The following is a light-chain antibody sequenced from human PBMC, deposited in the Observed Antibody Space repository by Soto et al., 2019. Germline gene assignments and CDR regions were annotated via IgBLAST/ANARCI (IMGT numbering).Light chain of an antibody. V-gene: IGKV3-15*01. CDR3: QQYYNWWT. CDR2: GAS. Sequence: EIVMTQSPATLSVSPGDRATLSFRASQSVGSNLAWYQQKPGQAPRLLIYGASTRVTGIPARFSGSGSGTEFTLTISSLQSEDFAVYHCQQYYNWWTFGQGTKVDIK. J-gene: IGKJ1*01. CDR1: QSVGSN.